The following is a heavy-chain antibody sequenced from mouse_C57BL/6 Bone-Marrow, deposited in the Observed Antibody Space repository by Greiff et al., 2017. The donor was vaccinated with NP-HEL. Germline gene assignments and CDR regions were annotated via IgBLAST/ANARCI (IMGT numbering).Heavy chain of an antibody. CDR2: IHPNSGST. D-gene: IGHD1-1*01. CDR1: GYTFTSYW. V-gene: IGHV1-64*01. J-gene: IGHJ1*03. CDR3: ARGNGVVAMWTRYFDV. Sequence: QVQLQQPGAELVKPGASVKLSCKASGYTFTSYWMHWVKQRPGQGLEWIGMIHPNSGSTNYNEKFKSKATLTVDKSSSTAYMQLSSLTSEDSAVYYCARGNGVVAMWTRYFDVWGTGTTVTVSS.